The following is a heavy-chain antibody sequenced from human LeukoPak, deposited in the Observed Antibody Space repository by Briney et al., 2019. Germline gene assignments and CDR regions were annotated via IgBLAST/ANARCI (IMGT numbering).Heavy chain of an antibody. CDR1: GGSFSGYY. D-gene: IGHD5-18*01. CDR2: INHSGST. J-gene: IGHJ4*02. CDR3: ARGGIQLSLVVNYFDY. V-gene: IGHV4-34*01. Sequence: SETLSLTCAVYGGSFSGYYWSWIRQPPGKGLEWIGEINHSGSTNYNPSLKSRVTISVDTSKNQFSLKLSSVTAADTAVYYCARGGIQLSLVVNYFDYWGQGTLVTVSS.